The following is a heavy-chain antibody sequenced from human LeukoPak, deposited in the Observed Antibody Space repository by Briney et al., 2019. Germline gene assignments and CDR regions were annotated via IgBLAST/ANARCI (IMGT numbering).Heavy chain of an antibody. D-gene: IGHD3-10*01. V-gene: IGHV4-34*01. CDR3: ARGWFGYYNWFDP. CDR1: GGSFSGYY. Sequence: PSETLSLTCAVYGGSFSGYYWSWIRRPPGKGLEWIGEINHSGSTNYNPSLKSRVTISVDTSKNQFSLKLSSVTAADTAVYYCARGWFGYYNWFDPWGQGTLVTVSS. J-gene: IGHJ5*02. CDR2: INHSGST.